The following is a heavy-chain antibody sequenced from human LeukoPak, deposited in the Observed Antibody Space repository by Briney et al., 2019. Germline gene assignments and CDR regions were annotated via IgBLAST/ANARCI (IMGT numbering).Heavy chain of an antibody. CDR2: IRQDGSEK. Sequence: GGSLRLSCAASGFTFSSYWMSWVRQAPGKGLEWVANIRQDGSEKYYVDSVKGRFTISRDNAKNSLYLQMNSLRAEDTAVYYCAREMGLLGIVYYFVYWGQGTLVTVSS. CDR3: AREMGLLGIVYYFVY. CDR1: GFTFSSYW. J-gene: IGHJ4*02. V-gene: IGHV3-7*01. D-gene: IGHD7-27*01.